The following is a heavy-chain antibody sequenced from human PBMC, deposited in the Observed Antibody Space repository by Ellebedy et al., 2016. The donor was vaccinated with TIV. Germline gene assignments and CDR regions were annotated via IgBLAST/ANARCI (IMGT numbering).Heavy chain of an antibody. CDR3: ARVANSHNWFDP. CDR2: ITTNNGDT. Sequence: ASVKVSXXASGYTFTSYAISWVRQAPGQGLEWMRWITTNNGDTNYAQAFQGRVTMTTDTSTSTAYMELRSLRSDDTAVYYCARVANSHNWFDPWGQGSLVTVSS. CDR1: GYTFTSYA. V-gene: IGHV1-18*04. J-gene: IGHJ5*02. D-gene: IGHD4/OR15-4a*01.